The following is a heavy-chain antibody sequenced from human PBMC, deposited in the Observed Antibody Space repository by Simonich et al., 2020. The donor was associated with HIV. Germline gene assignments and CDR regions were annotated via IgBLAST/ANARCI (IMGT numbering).Heavy chain of an antibody. CDR1: GGSFSGYY. Sequence: QVQLQESGPGLVKPSETLSLTCAVYGGSFSGYYWCWIRQPPGKGLAWIGEINHSGITNYNPSLKSLIDMSRDTSKNHSSLKLSSVTAADTAVYYCARHVAGADIDYWGQGTLVTVSS. CDR3: ARHVAGADIDY. D-gene: IGHD2-15*01. CDR2: INHSGIT. J-gene: IGHJ4*02. V-gene: IGHV4-34*10.